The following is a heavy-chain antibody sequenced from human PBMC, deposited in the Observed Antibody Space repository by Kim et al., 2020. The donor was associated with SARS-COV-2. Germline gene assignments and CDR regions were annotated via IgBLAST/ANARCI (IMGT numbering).Heavy chain of an antibody. J-gene: IGHJ5*02. CDR1: GGSFSGYY. CDR3: ARLFGYCSSTSCYNSWFDP. Sequence: SETLSLTCAVYGGSFSGYYWSWIRQPPGKGLEWIGEINHSGSTNYNPSLKSRVTISVDTSKNQFSLKLSSVTAADTAVYYCARLFGYCSSTSCYNSWFDP. CDR2: INHSGST. V-gene: IGHV4-34*01. D-gene: IGHD2-2*02.